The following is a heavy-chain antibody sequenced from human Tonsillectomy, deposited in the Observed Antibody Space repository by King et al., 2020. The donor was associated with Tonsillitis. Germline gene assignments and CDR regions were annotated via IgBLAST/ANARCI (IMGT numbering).Heavy chain of an antibody. CDR1: GYTLTELS. CDR2: FDPEDGET. Sequence: QLVQSGAEVKKPGASVKVSCKVSGYTLTELSMHWVRQAPGKGLEWMGGFDPEDGETIYAQKFQGRVTMTEDTSTDTAYMELSSLRYEDTAVYYCATGGQQLWLQAFDYWGQGTLVTVPS. CDR3: ATGGQQLWLQAFDY. J-gene: IGHJ4*02. V-gene: IGHV1-24*01. D-gene: IGHD5-18*01.